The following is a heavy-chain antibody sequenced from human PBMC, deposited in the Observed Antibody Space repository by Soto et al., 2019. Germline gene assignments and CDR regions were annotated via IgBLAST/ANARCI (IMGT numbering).Heavy chain of an antibody. J-gene: IGHJ3*02. V-gene: IGHV1-2*04. CDR3: ARGAAYDAGAFDI. D-gene: IGHD5-12*01. CDR1: GYTLTGYY. CDR2: IDPNSGGT. Sequence: SVKVSCKASGYTLTGYYMHRVQQAPGQGLEWMGWIDPNSGGTNYAKKFQGWVTMTRETSISTAYMELSRLRSDDTAVYYCARGAAYDAGAFDIWGQGTMVTVSS.